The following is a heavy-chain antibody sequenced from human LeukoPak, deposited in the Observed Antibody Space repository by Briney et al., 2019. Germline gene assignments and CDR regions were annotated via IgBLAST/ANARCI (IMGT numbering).Heavy chain of an antibody. J-gene: IGHJ4*02. Sequence: GESLKISCQGSRYIFTDFWIGWVRQMPGKGLEWMATIYCDGSKTIYNPSFQTQVTIPVDKSTNTAYLQWTSLKVSDTAIYFCARRAELGMRYFDSWGQGALVTVPS. D-gene: IGHD3-16*01. CDR1: RYIFTDFW. V-gene: IGHV5-51*01. CDR3: ARRAELGMRYFDS. CDR2: IYCDGSKT.